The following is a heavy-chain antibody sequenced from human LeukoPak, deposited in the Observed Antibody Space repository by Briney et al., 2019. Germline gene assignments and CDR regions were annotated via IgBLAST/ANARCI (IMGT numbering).Heavy chain of an antibody. V-gene: IGHV3-23*01. CDR3: ARRFPYSSSWDFDY. J-gene: IGHJ4*02. CDR2: ISGSGGST. CDR1: GFTFGSYA. D-gene: IGHD6-13*01. Sequence: GGSLRLSCAASGFTFGSYAMSWVRQAPGKGLEWVSGISGSGGSTYYADSVKGRFTISRDNSKNTLYLQMNSLRVEDTAVYYCARRFPYSSSWDFDYWGQGTLVTVSS.